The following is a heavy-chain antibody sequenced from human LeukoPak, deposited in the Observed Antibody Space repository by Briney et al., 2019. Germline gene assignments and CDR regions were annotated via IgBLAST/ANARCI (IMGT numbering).Heavy chain of an antibody. D-gene: IGHD1-7*01. Sequence: SVKVSCKASGGTFSSYAISWVRHAPGQGREWMGRSIPIFGTANYAQKFQGRVTITTDESTSTAYMELSSLRSEDTAVYTGAREGTGTTPHPYYYYGRDVWGKGTTVTVSS. CDR3: AREGTGTTPHPYYYYGRDV. V-gene: IGHV1-69*05. J-gene: IGHJ6*04. CDR2: SIPIFGTA. CDR1: GGTFSSYA.